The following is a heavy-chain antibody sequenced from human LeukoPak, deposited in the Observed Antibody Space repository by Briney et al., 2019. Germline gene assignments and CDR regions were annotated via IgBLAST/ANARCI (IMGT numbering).Heavy chain of an antibody. V-gene: IGHV3-30*02. Sequence: PGGSLRLSCAASGFTFSSYGMHWVRQAPGKGLEWVAFIRYDGSNKYYADSVKGRFTISRDISKITLYLQMNSLRPEDTAVYYCAKDKGAYGSETGFDIWGQGILVTVSS. CDR2: IRYDGSNK. J-gene: IGHJ4*02. D-gene: IGHD4-17*01. CDR3: AKDKGAYGSETGFDI. CDR1: GFTFSSYG.